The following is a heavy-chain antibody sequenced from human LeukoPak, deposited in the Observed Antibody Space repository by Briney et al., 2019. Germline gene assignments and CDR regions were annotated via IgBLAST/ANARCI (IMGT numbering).Heavy chain of an antibody. D-gene: IGHD3-16*01. Sequence: PGGSLRLSCATSEFSFSSHGMHLARQAPGKGLEWVAFEQKDGSYKKYADPVKGRFTISRDNSKNTLYLQMNSLRVEDTAVYYCANIPNSFVPDYWGQGSLVTVSS. V-gene: IGHV3-30*02. CDR2: EQKDGSYK. CDR3: ANIPNSFVPDY. CDR1: EFSFSSHG. J-gene: IGHJ4*02.